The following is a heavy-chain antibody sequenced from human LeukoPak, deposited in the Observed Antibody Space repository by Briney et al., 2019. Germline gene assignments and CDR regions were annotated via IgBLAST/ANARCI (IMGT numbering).Heavy chain of an antibody. CDR3: ARRYGSSSPLVDY. Sequence: KPSETLSLTCTVSGGSISSYYWSWIRQPPGKGLEWIGYIYYSGSTNYNPSLKSRVTISVDTSKNQFSLKLSSVTAADTAVYYCARRYGSSSPLVDYWGQGTLVTVSS. CDR2: IYYSGST. V-gene: IGHV4-59*08. J-gene: IGHJ4*02. CDR1: GGSISSYY. D-gene: IGHD6-6*01.